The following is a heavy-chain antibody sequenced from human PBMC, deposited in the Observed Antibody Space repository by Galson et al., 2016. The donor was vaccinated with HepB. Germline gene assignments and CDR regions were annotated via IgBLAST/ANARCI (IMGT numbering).Heavy chain of an antibody. Sequence: ALVKPTQTLTLTCSLSGFTPNTRGVGVGWIRQPPGKGLEWLGIIYWDDDKRYKPSLKDRLTITKDTSKSQVVLTLTNVDRVDTATYFCAHSGPATRPGSGSFFDVWGQSTLITVSS. V-gene: IGHV2-5*02. D-gene: IGHD1-26*01. J-gene: IGHJ4*02. CDR3: AHSGPATRPGSGSFFDV. CDR2: IYWDDDK. CDR1: GFTPNTRGVG.